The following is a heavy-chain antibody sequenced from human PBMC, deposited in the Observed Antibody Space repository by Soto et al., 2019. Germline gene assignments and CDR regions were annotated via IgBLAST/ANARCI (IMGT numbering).Heavy chain of an antibody. CDR2: SATGGGT. D-gene: IGHD3-16*01. V-gene: IGHV3-23*01. CDR3: AKDRRAGGNSAFYFDF. J-gene: IGHJ4*02. Sequence: GGSLRLSCAASEFKFSNYAMSWVRQAPGKGLEWVSLSATGGGTYYADSVKGRFTISRDNSHNTLYLQVHSLTAEDTAVYYCAKDRRAGGNSAFYFDFWGQGAQVTVSS. CDR1: EFKFSNYA.